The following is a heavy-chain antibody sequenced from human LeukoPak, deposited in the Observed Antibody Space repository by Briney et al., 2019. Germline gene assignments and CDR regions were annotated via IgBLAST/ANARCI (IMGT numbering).Heavy chain of an antibody. CDR3: AGCSSTSCYM. V-gene: IGHV3-74*01. Sequence: PGRSLRLSCAASGFTFSSYGMHWVRQAPGKGLVWVSRISSDGGSKSYAGSVKGRFTTSRDNAKNTLYLQMNSLRAEDTAVYYCAGCSSTSCYMWGQGTLVTVSS. D-gene: IGHD2-2*02. J-gene: IGHJ4*02. CDR2: ISSDGGSK. CDR1: GFTFSSYG.